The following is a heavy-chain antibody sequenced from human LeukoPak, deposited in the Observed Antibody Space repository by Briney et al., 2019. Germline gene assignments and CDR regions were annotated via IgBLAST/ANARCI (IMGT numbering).Heavy chain of an antibody. J-gene: IGHJ4*02. Sequence: GTLSLTCDVSGASISSNKWWNWVRQAPGKGLEWVSYISSSSSTIHYAESVKGRFTISRDNAKNSLYLQMNSLRDEDTAVYYCAREMAHYFDSSGYSFWGQGTLVTVSS. CDR1: GASISSNKW. CDR3: AREMAHYFDSSGYSF. V-gene: IGHV3-48*02. CDR2: ISSSSSTI. D-gene: IGHD3-22*01.